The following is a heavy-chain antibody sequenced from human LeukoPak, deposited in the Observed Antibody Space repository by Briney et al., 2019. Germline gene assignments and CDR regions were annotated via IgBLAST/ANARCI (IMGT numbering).Heavy chain of an antibody. D-gene: IGHD2/OR15-2a*01. V-gene: IGHV3-43*02. CDR2: IKADGSGT. CDR3: ATWAFYHNLDV. Sequence: GGSLKLSCAASGFNIGPYAMYWVRQGPGRGLEWVSVIKADGSGTFYSDSVRGRFTTSRDNSKNSLYLQMSSLTSDDTALYYCATWAFYHNLDVWGQGTTVAVSS. J-gene: IGHJ6*02. CDR1: GFNIGPYA.